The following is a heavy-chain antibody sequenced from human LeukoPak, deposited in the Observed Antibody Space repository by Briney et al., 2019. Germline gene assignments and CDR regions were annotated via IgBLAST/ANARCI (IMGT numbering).Heavy chain of an antibody. V-gene: IGHV3-74*01. CDR1: GFTFSAYA. CDR3: AGTSGSYSRGAFDI. J-gene: IGHJ3*02. Sequence: GGSLRLSCEASGFTFSAYAMTWVRQAPGKGLVWVSHINSDGSSTSYADSVKGRFTISRDNARNTLNLQMNRLRGEDTAVYYCAGTSGSYSRGAFDIWGQGTMVTVSS. CDR2: INSDGSST. D-gene: IGHD1-26*01.